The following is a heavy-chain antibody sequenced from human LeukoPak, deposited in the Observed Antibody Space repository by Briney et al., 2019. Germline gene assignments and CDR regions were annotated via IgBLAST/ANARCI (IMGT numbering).Heavy chain of an antibody. D-gene: IGHD4-23*01. CDR2: IYYSGST. J-gene: IGHJ4*02. Sequence: PSETLSLTCSVSGGSISDNSWSWIRQPPGKGLEWIGYIYYSGSTNYNPSLKSRVTISVDTSKNQFSLKLSSVTAADTAVYYCARQGRGYGGNSDYWGQGTLVTVSS. V-gene: IGHV4-59*08. CDR1: GGSISDNS. CDR3: ARQGRGYGGNSDY.